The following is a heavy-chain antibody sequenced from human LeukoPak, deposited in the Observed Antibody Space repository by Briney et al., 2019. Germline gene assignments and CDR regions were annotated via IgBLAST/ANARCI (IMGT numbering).Heavy chain of an antibody. V-gene: IGHV3-21*01. CDR3: ARDNSGYCSGVSCYSFDY. J-gene: IGHJ4*02. Sequence: PGGSLRLSCAASGFTFSSYSMNWVRQAPGKGLEWVSSISRSSSYIYYADSVKGRFTISRDNAKNSLYLQMNSLRAEDTAVYYCARDNSGYCSGVSCYSFDYWGQGTLVTVSS. D-gene: IGHD2-15*01. CDR1: GFTFSSYS. CDR2: ISRSSSYI.